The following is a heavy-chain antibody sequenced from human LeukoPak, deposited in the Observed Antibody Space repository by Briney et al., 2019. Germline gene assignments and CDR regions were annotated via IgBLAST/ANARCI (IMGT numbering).Heavy chain of an antibody. CDR2: VYHSGST. Sequence: PSETLSLTCAVSGYSISSGYYWGWIRQPPGQGVEWIGNVYHSGSTYKNPSVKSRVSISLDTSNNQFSLKLTSVTAADTAIYYCARLSGAPVRHPIYHFDYWGQGTLVTVSS. CDR3: ARLSGAPVRHPIYHFDY. J-gene: IGHJ4*02. CDR1: GYSISSGYY. D-gene: IGHD1-26*01. V-gene: IGHV4-38-2*01.